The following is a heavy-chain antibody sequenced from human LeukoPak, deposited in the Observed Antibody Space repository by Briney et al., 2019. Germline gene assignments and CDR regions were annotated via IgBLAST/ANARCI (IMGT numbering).Heavy chain of an antibody. J-gene: IGHJ3*02. CDR3: TTYRTYWAPGAFDI. V-gene: IGHV3-49*04. CDR2: IRSKAYGGTT. D-gene: IGHD1-26*01. CDR1: GFTFGGYA. Sequence: PGGSLRLSCTASGFTFGGYAMSWVRQAPGKGLEWVGFIRSKAYGGTTDYAAPVKGRFTISRDDSKNTLYLQMNSLKTEDTAVYYCTTYRTYWAPGAFDIWGQGTMVTVSS.